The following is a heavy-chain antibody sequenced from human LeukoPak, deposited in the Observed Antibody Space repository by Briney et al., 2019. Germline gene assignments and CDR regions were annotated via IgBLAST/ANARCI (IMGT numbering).Heavy chain of an antibody. CDR2: ISGGGGST. CDR3: ARKFGSYYSDY. J-gene: IGHJ4*02. Sequence: GGSLRLSCAASGFTFSSYVMSWVRQAPGKGLEWVSGISGGGGSTYYADSVKGRFTVSRDNSKNTLYLQVNSLRAEDTAVYYCARKFGSYYSDYWGQGTLVTVCS. D-gene: IGHD1-26*01. V-gene: IGHV3-23*01. CDR1: GFTFSSYV.